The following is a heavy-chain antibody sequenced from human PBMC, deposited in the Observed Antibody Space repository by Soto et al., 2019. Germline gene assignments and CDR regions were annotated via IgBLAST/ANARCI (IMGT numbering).Heavy chain of an antibody. CDR3: AKDHYPYGDYPWMVFDY. CDR1: GFTFSSYG. D-gene: IGHD4-17*01. CDR2: ISYDGSNK. J-gene: IGHJ4*02. V-gene: IGHV3-30*18. Sequence: PGGSLRLSCAASGFTFSSYGMHWVRQAPGKGLEWVAVISYDGSNKYYADSVKGRFTTSRDNSKNTLYLQMNSLRAEDTAVYYCAKDHYPYGDYPWMVFDYWGQGTLVTVSS.